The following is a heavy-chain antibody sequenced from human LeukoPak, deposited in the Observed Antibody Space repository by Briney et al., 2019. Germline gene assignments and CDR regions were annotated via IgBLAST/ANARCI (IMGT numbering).Heavy chain of an antibody. D-gene: IGHD6-13*01. V-gene: IGHV4-28*01. CDR1: GYSISSSNY. J-gene: IGHJ4*02. CDR2: IYYSGST. Sequence: SETLSLTCAVSGYSISSSNYWGWIRQPPGKGLEWIGYIYYSGSTNYNPSLKSRVTISVDTSKNQFSLKLSSVTAADTAVYYCARYSSSSGYWGQGTLVTVSS. CDR3: ARYSSSSGY.